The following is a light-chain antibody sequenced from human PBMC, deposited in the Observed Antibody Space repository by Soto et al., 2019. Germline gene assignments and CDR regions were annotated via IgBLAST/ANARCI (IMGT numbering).Light chain of an antibody. Sequence: QSVLTQPPSVSGAPGQRIIISCTGRSSNIGAGFDVHWYQHLPGTAPKLLVYDNDNRPSGLPARFSDSRSGTSASLAITSLQADDEADYYCQSYDNSLSGVVFGGGTKLTVL. V-gene: IGLV1-40*01. CDR2: DND. CDR1: SSNIGAGFD. J-gene: IGLJ2*01. CDR3: QSYDNSLSGVV.